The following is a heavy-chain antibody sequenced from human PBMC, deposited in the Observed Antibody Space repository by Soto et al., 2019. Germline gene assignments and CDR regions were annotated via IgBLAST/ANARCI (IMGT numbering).Heavy chain of an antibody. CDR3: AKDRGGILLLFGELLFPIAY. J-gene: IGHJ4*02. CDR1: GFTFSSYA. Sequence: EVQLLESGGGLVQPGGSLRLSCAASGFTFSSYAMSWVRQAPGKGLEWVSAISGSGGSTYYADSVKGRFTISRDNSKNTLYMKMNSLRAEDTAVYYCAKDRGGILLLFGELLFPIAYWGQGTLVTVSS. V-gene: IGHV3-23*01. CDR2: ISGSGGST. D-gene: IGHD3-10*01.